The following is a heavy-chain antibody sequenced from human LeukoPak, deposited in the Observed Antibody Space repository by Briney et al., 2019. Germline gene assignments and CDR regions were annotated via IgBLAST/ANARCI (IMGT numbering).Heavy chain of an antibody. CDR2: INSNSGGT. CDR1: GYTFTGYY. CDR3: ASQTAIVNYYYYHMDV. D-gene: IGHD5-18*01. Sequence: ASVRVSCKASGYTFTGYYIHWVRQVPGQGLEWMGWINSNSGGTNYAQKFQGRVTMTRDTSISTAYMELSRLTSDDTAVYYCASQTAIVNYYYYHMDVWGKGTTVTVSS. V-gene: IGHV1-2*02. J-gene: IGHJ6*03.